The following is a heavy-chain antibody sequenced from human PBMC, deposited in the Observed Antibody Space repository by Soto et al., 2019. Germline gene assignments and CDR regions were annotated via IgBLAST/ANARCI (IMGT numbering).Heavy chain of an antibody. CDR2: IYHSWST. V-gene: IGHV4-30-2*01. D-gene: IGHD5-12*01. Sequence: QLQLQESGSGLVKPSQTLSLTCAVSGGSSSSGGYSWSWIRQPPGKGLEWSGYIYHSWSTYYNPSLKSRVTISVDRSKNQFSLKLSSVTAADTAVYYCAAGGGLPRYYWGQGTLVTVSS. J-gene: IGHJ4*02. CDR1: GGSSSSGGYS. CDR3: AAGGGLPRYY.